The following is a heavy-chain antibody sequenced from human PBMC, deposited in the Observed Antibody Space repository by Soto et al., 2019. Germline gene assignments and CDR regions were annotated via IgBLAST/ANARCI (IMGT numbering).Heavy chain of an antibody. CDR2: INHSGST. CDR3: ARQGYGSGSNLYGMDV. D-gene: IGHD3-10*01. Sequence: SETLSLTCAVYGGSFSGYYWSWIRQPPGKGLEWIGEINHSGSTNYNPSLKSRVTISIDTSKNQFSLKLSSVTAADTAVYYCARQGYGSGSNLYGMDVWGQGTTVTVSS. V-gene: IGHV4-34*01. CDR1: GGSFSGYY. J-gene: IGHJ6*02.